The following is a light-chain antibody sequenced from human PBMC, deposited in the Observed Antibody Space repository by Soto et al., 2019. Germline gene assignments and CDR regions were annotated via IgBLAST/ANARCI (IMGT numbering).Light chain of an antibody. J-gene: IGKJ3*01. CDR2: DAS. CDR1: QSVGSD. CDR3: QQRSNWPPGT. V-gene: IGKV3-11*01. Sequence: EIVLTQSPATLSLSPGERATLSCRASQSVGSDLAWYQQKPGQAPRLLIYDASNRATGIPPRFSGSGSGTDFTLAISSLEPEDFAVYYCQQRSNWPPGTFGPGTKVDIK.